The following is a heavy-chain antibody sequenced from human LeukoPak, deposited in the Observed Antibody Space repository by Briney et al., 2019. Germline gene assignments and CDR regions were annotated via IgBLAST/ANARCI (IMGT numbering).Heavy chain of an antibody. CDR1: GGSISNYF. CDR2: IYYSGTS. CDR3: ARGYGEATREAFDI. D-gene: IGHD4-17*01. Sequence: SETLSLTCAVAGGSISNYFWSWVRQPAGKGLECLGRIYYSGTSYYNPSLKSRVTMSVDTSKNQFSLKLSSVTAADTAVYYCARGYGEATREAFDIWGLGTMVTVSS. V-gene: IGHV4-4*07. J-gene: IGHJ3*02.